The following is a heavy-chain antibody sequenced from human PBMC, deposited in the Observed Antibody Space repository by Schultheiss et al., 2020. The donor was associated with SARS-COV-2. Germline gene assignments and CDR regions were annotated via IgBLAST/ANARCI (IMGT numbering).Heavy chain of an antibody. J-gene: IGHJ4*02. CDR2: IYYSGST. CDR1: GGPFSGYS. CDR3: TRENYFDS. Sequence: SETLSLTCAVYGGPFSGYSWSWIRQPPGKGLEWIGSIYYSGSTNYNPSLKSRVTMSLDTSKNQFSLKVNSVTAADTAVYYCTRENYFDSWGQGTLVTVSS. V-gene: IGHV4-34*11.